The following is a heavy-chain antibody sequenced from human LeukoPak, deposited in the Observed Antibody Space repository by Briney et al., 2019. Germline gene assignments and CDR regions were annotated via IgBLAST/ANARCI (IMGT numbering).Heavy chain of an antibody. V-gene: IGHV3-64*01. CDR2: ISSNGGST. J-gene: IGHJ4*02. D-gene: IGHD5-24*01. Sequence: GGSLRLSCAASGFTFSSYAMSWVRQAPGKGLEYVSAISSNGGSTYYANSVKGRFTISRDNSKNTLYLQMGSLRAEDMAVYYCARSVEMATLDYWGQGTLVTVSS. CDR1: GFTFSSYA. CDR3: ARSVEMATLDY.